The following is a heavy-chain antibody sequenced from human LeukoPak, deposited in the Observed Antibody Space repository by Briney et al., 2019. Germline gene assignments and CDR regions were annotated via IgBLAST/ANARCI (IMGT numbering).Heavy chain of an antibody. CDR2: ISAYNGNT. CDR1: DHTFTNSG. D-gene: IGHD3-22*01. Sequence: ASVKLSCKASDHTFTNSGTLLVRRSPGQGLEWMGWISAYNGNTNYAQKFQGRVTMTTDTSTSTGYMELRSLRSDDTAVHYCARVNRVRNYNDYSGHIDYWGQGTLVTVSS. V-gene: IGHV1-18*01. J-gene: IGHJ4*02. CDR3: ARVNRVRNYNDYSGHIDY.